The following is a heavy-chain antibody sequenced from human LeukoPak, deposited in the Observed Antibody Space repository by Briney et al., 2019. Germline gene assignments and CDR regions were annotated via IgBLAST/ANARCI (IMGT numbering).Heavy chain of an antibody. CDR3: VKEKLAYSGGDCFGEYFQD. CDR1: GITFDSYA. J-gene: IGHJ1*01. CDR2: ISGSGGRT. Sequence: GGSLRLSCAAAGITFDSYAMSWVRQAPGKGLEWISVISGSGGRTSYADSVKGRFIISRNNSKNTLHLQIHSLRAEDTAVYYCVKEKLAYSGGDCFGEYFQDWGQGTLVTVSS. V-gene: IGHV3-23*01. D-gene: IGHD2-21*02.